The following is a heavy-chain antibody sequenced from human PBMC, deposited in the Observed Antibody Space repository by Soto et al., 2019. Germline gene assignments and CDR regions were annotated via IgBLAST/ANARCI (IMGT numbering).Heavy chain of an antibody. CDR3: AKDPQAGLRYFDWSLRRREYGMDV. Sequence: PGGSLRLSCASSGFPFSSYAMSWVRQAPGKGLEWVSAISGSGGSTYYADSVKGRFTISRDNSKNTLYLQMNSLRAEDTAVYYCAKDPQAGLRYFDWSLRRREYGMDVWGQGTTVTVSS. V-gene: IGHV3-23*01. D-gene: IGHD3-9*01. CDR1: GFPFSSYA. CDR2: ISGSGGST. J-gene: IGHJ6*02.